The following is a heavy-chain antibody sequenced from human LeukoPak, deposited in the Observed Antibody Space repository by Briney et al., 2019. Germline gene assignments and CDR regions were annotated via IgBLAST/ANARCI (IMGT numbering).Heavy chain of an antibody. CDR2: IYYSGST. CDR1: GGSISSSSYY. J-gene: IGHJ4*02. D-gene: IGHD1-26*01. Sequence: SETLSLTCTVSGGSISSSSYYWGWIRQPPGKGLEWIGSIYYSGSTYYNPSLKSRVTISVDTSKNQFSLKLSSVTAADTAVYYCARASGNYYEDFDYWGQGTLVTVSS. V-gene: IGHV4-39*01. CDR3: ARASGNYYEDFDY.